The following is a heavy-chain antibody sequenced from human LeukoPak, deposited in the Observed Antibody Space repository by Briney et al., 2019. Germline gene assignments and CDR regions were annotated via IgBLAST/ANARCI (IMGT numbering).Heavy chain of an antibody. CDR2: ISGSGDIT. J-gene: IGHJ4*02. CDR1: GFAFSSYG. V-gene: IGHV3-23*01. CDR3: AKCLSGARCRNFDY. D-gene: IGHD2-15*01. Sequence: GGSLRLSCEASGFAFSSYGMSWVRQAPGKGLEWVSVISGSGDITYYADSVKGRFTISRDNSKNTLYLQMNSLRAEDTAVYYCAKCLSGARCRNFDYWGQGTLVTVSS.